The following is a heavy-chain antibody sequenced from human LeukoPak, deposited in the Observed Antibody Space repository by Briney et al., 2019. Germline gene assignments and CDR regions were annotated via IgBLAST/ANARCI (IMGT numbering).Heavy chain of an antibody. CDR1: GFIFSSYT. CDR3: ARAFGSGDFWSGPNWFDP. J-gene: IGHJ5*02. D-gene: IGHD3-3*01. CDR2: ISSSSSYI. Sequence: PGGSLRLSCAASGFIFSSYTMNWVRQAPGKGLEWVSSISSSSSYIYFVDSVKGRFTISRDNAKNSLYLQMNSLRAEDTAVYYCARAFGSGDFWSGPNWFDPWGQGTLVTVSS. V-gene: IGHV3-21*01.